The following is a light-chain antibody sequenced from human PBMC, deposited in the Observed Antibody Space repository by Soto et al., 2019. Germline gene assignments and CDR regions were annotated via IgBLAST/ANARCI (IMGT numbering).Light chain of an antibody. J-gene: IGKJ1*01. Sequence: DIQMTQSPSTLSASVGDRVTITCRASQSISSWLAWYQQKPGKAPKLLIYDASRLESGVPSRFSGSGSGTEFTLTISSLQPDDFAPYYCQQYNSYSPSTFGQGTKVDIK. CDR3: QQYNSYSPST. V-gene: IGKV1-5*01. CDR2: DAS. CDR1: QSISSW.